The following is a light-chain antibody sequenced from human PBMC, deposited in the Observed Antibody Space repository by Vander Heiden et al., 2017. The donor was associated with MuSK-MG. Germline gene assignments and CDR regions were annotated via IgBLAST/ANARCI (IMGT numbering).Light chain of an antibody. CDR1: SSDVGSYDL. CDR2: EGS. Sequence: QSSLTQPSSVSASPGQSTTLSCPATSSDVGSYDLVSWYQQQPGKAPKLMIYEGSKRASGVYNRFSGSKSGNTASLTISGLQAEDEDDYYCCSYGGSSSCVFGTGTKVTVL. J-gene: IGLJ1*01. CDR3: CSYGGSSSCV. V-gene: IGLV2-23*01.